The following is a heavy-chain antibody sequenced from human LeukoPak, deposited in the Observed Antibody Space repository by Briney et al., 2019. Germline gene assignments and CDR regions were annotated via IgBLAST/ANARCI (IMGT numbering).Heavy chain of an antibody. CDR2: ITGGGVGT. J-gene: IGHJ4*02. CDR3: AKRAGGNHGYFDY. CDR1: GFTFSNYA. V-gene: IGHV3-23*01. D-gene: IGHD6-13*01. Sequence: GGSLRLSCAGSGFTFSNYAMGWVRQASGKGLEWVSAITGGGVGTDYADSVKGRFTISRDNSKNTVYLQMNSLRGEDTAIYYCAKRAGGNHGYFDYWGQGTQVSVSS.